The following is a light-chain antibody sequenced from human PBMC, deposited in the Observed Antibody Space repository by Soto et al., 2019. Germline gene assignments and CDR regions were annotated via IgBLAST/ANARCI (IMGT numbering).Light chain of an antibody. CDR3: AAWDDSLYGRV. J-gene: IGLJ1*01. Sequence: QSVLTQPPPASGTPRPRGPISFFGSRANIGSNPVNWYQQLPGTAPKLLIDSNNQRPSGVPDRFSGSRSGTSASLAISGLQSEDEADYYCAAWDDSLYGRVFGTGTKVTVL. V-gene: IGLV1-44*01. CDR1: RANIGSNP. CDR2: SNN.